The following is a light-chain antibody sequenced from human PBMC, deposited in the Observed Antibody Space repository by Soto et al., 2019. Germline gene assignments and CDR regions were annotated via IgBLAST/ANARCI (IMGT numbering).Light chain of an antibody. CDR3: QQRSNWPPIT. CDR1: QSVSSY. CDR2: DAP. V-gene: IGKV3-11*01. Sequence: EIVLTQSPATLSLSPGERATLSCRASQSVSSYLAWYQQKPGQAPRLLIYDAPNRATGIPARFSGSGSGTDFTLTICSLEPEDFAVYYCQQRSNWPPITFGQGTRLEIK. J-gene: IGKJ5*01.